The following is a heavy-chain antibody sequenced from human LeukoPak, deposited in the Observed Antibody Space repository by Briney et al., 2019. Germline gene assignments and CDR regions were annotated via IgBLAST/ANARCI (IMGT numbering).Heavy chain of an antibody. Sequence: GGSLRLSCAASGFTFSSYGMHWVRQAPGEGLEWVAFIRYDGSNKYYADSVKGRFTISRDNSKNTLYLQMNSLRAEDTAVYYCAKGRGYSYGYYFDYWGQGTLVTVSS. CDR2: IRYDGSNK. J-gene: IGHJ4*02. V-gene: IGHV3-30*02. CDR1: GFTFSSYG. D-gene: IGHD5-18*01. CDR3: AKGRGYSYGYYFDY.